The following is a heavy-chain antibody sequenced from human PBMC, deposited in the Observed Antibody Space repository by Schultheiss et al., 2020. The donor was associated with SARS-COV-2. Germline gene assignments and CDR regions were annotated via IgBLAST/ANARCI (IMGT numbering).Heavy chain of an antibody. D-gene: IGHD4-23*01. V-gene: IGHV3-66*01. CDR3: ARVVSLLTYYYYMDV. Sequence: GGSLRLSCAASGFTFSGSAMHWVRQASGKGLEWVSVIYSGGSTYYADSVKGRFTISRDNSKNTLYLQMNSLRAEDTAVYYCARVVSLLTYYYYMDVWGKGTTVTVSS. CDR2: IYSGGST. CDR1: GFTFSGSA. J-gene: IGHJ6*03.